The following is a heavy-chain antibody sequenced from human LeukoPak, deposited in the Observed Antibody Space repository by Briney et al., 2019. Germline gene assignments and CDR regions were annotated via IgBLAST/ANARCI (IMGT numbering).Heavy chain of an antibody. CDR1: GGSISSSSYY. D-gene: IGHD6-13*01. J-gene: IGHJ5*02. CDR3: ARCRGIAAAVDWFDP. V-gene: IGHV4-39*01. CDR2: IYYSGST. Sequence: SETLSLTCTVSGGSISSSSYYWGWIRQPPGQGLEWIGSIYYSGSTYYNPSLNSRVTISVDTSKNQFSLKLSSVTAADTAVYYCARCRGIAAAVDWFDPWGQGTLVTVSS.